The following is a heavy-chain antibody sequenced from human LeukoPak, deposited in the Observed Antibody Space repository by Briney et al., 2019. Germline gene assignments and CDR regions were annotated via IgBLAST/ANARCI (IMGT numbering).Heavy chain of an antibody. Sequence: PGGSLRLSCAASGFTFSSYSMNWVRQAPGKGLEWVSSISSSSSYIYYADSAKGRLTISRDNAKNSLYLQMNSLRAEDTAVYYCEREAYYGSGRTWDVWGKGTTVTVSS. J-gene: IGHJ6*04. CDR3: EREAYYGSGRTWDV. V-gene: IGHV3-21*01. CDR1: GFTFSSYS. D-gene: IGHD3-10*01. CDR2: ISSSSSYI.